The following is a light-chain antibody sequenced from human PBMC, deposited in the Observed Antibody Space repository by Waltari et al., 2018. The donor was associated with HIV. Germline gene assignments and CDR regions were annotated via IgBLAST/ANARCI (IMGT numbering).Light chain of an antibody. CDR1: SRAVGGYNY. V-gene: IGLV2-14*03. J-gene: IGLJ2*01. Sequence: QSALTQPASVSGSPGQSITLSCTGTSRAVGGYNYVSWSQHPPGKAPKLMIYDVSNRPSGVSNRFSGSKSGNTASLTISGLQAEDEADYYCNSYTTSSTLHVVFGGGTKLTVL. CDR3: NSYTTSSTLHVV. CDR2: DVS.